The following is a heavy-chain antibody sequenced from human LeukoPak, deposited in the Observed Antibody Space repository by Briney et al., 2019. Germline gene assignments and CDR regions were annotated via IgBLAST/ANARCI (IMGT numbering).Heavy chain of an antibody. J-gene: IGHJ2*01. CDR3: ARLQYWYFDL. CDR2: INPSGGST. CDR1: GYTFTSYY. V-gene: IGHV1-46*01. D-gene: IGHD1-1*01. Sequence: GASVKVSCKASGYTFTSYYMHWVRQAPGQGLEWMGIINPSGGSTSYAQKFQGRVTISVDMSKNQLSLKLSSVTAADTAVYYCARLQYWYFDLWGRGTLVTVSS.